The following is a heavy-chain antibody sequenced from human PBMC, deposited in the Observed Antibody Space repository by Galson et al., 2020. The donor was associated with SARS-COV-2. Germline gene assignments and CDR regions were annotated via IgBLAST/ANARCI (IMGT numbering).Heavy chain of an antibody. J-gene: IGHJ6*03. CDR1: GYTFSSYG. D-gene: IGHD6-13*01. CDR2: ISAYNGNT. CDR3: AREPYSSSWYPPRGYYMDV. Sequence: ASVKVSCKASGYTFSSYGITWVRQAPGQGLEWMGWISAYNGNTNYAQKLQGRVTMTTDTSTSTAYMELRSLRSDDTAVYYCAREPYSSSWYPPRGYYMDVWGKGTTVTVSS. V-gene: IGHV1-18*01.